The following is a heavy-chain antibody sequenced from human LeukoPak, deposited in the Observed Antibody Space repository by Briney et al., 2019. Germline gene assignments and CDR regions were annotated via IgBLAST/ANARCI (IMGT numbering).Heavy chain of an antibody. D-gene: IGHD3-16*01. V-gene: IGHV3-23*01. CDR2: ITGSDDKK. Sequence: GGSLRLSCAASGFTFSNAAMTWVRQAPGKGLEWVSTITGSDDKKYYADSVKGRFTISRDYSKNTLDLQMNSLRVEDTAIYYCAKGPQLGSAYHPDYWGQGTLVTVSS. CDR1: GFTFSNAA. CDR3: AKGPQLGSAYHPDY. J-gene: IGHJ4*02.